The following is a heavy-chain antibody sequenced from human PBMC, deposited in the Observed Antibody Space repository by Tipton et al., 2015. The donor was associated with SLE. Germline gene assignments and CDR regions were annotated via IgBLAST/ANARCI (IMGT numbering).Heavy chain of an antibody. D-gene: IGHD1-1*01. CDR2: IYSDGSST. CDR3: AKGGTILDY. Sequence: SLRLSCAASGFTFSSYWMHWVRQAPGKGLVWVSRIYSDGSSTKYADSVKGRFTISRDNSKNNLYLQMNSLRAEDTAVYYCAKGGTILDYWGQGTLVTVSS. CDR1: GFTFSSYW. V-gene: IGHV3-74*03. J-gene: IGHJ4*02.